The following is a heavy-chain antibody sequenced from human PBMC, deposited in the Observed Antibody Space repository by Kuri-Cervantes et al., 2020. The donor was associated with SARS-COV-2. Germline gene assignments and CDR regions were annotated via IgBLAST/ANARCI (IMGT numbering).Heavy chain of an antibody. D-gene: IGHD5-18*01. J-gene: IGHJ6*02. V-gene: IGHV1-69*06. CDR2: IILIFGTA. CDR3: ARYRIQLWEDYYYYYGMDV. Sequence: SVKVSCKASGGTFSSYAISWVRQAPGQGLEWMGGIILIFGTANYAQKFQGRVTITADKSTSTAYMELSSLRSEDTAVYYCARYRIQLWEDYYYYYGMDVWGQGTTVTVSS. CDR1: GGTFSSYA.